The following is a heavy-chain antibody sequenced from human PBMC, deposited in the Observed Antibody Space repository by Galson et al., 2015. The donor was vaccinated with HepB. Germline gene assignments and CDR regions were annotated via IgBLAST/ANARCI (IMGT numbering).Heavy chain of an antibody. D-gene: IGHD3-3*01. Sequence: SLRLSCAASGFTFTNYAMRWVRQAPGKGLEWVSLISGSGGSTYYAGSVKGRFTISRDNAKNTLHLQMNSLRSEDTAVYYCATSVSGFTIFGVAGAIDYWGQGTLVTVSS. V-gene: IGHV3-23*01. CDR3: ATSVSGFTIFGVAGAIDY. CDR1: GFTFTNYA. CDR2: ISGSGGST. J-gene: IGHJ4*02.